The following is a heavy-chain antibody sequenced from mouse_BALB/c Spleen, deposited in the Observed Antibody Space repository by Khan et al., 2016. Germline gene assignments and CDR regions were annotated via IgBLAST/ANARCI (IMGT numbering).Heavy chain of an antibody. D-gene: IGHD1-2*01. J-gene: IGHJ2*01. V-gene: IGHV4-1*02. CDR2: INPDSSTT. CDR3: ARLHYYSYMNY. CDR1: GFDFSRYW. Sequence: EVKLLESGGGLVQPGGSLKLSCAASGFDFSRYWMRWVRQAPGKGLEWIGEINPDSSTTNYTPSLKDKFTLSRDNAKNTLYLQMSNVRSEDTALYYCARLHYYSYMNYWLQGTTLTVSS.